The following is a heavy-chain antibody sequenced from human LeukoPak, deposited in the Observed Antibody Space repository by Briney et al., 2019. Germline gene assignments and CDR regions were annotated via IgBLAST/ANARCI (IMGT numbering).Heavy chain of an antibody. CDR2: ISGSGGNT. Sequence: PGGSLRLSCTASGFTFSKYAMSWVRQAPGKGLEWLAGISGSGGNTYYAGSVNGRFTISRDNSKNTMYLQMNSLTAEDTAVYYCAKEYDSSGYYMDYWGQGTLVTVSS. V-gene: IGHV3-23*01. J-gene: IGHJ4*02. CDR1: GFTFSKYA. D-gene: IGHD3-22*01. CDR3: AKEYDSSGYYMDY.